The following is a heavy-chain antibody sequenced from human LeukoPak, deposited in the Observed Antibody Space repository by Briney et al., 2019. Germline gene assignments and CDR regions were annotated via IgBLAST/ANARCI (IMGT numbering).Heavy chain of an antibody. Sequence: PSETLSLTCTVSGGSISSYYWSWIRQPPGKGLEWIGYIYYSGSTNYNPSLKSRVTISVDTSKNQFSLKLSSVTAADTAVYYCARSYNLDRFDYWGQGTLVTVSS. CDR1: GGSISSYY. CDR3: ARSYNLDRFDY. D-gene: IGHD3-10*01. J-gene: IGHJ4*02. V-gene: IGHV4-59*01. CDR2: IYYSGST.